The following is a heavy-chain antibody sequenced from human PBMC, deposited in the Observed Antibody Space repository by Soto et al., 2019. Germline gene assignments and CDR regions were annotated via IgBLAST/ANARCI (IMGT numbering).Heavy chain of an antibody. Sequence: GSLRLSCAASGFIFSTYSMNWVRQGPGKGLEWVSYISSSSSTIFYTDSVKGRFTVSRDNAKNSLYLQMNSLRAEDTAVYYCARDYYYDSSGYYAGFDYWGQGTLVTVSS. CDR3: ARDYYYDSSGYYAGFDY. J-gene: IGHJ4*02. CDR2: ISSSSSTI. V-gene: IGHV3-48*01. CDR1: GFIFSTYS. D-gene: IGHD3-22*01.